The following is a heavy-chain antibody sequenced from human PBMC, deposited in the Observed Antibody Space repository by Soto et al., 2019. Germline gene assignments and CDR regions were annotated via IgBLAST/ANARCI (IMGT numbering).Heavy chain of an antibody. CDR2: IYYSGST. V-gene: IGHV4-39*01. J-gene: IGHJ6*04. CDR3: ARRRVIHYYYGMEV. D-gene: IGHD3-9*01. Sequence: PXETTAITFTAAGGCVWISSDYGCLIRQPPGKGLEWIGSIYYSGSTYYNPYLKSRVPISVDTSKNQFSLKLTSVTAADTAVYYCARRRVIHYYYGMEVWGKRTTVT. CDR1: GGCVWISSDY.